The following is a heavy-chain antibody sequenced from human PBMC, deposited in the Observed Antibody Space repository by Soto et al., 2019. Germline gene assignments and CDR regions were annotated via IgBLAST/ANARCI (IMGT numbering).Heavy chain of an antibody. CDR1: GGTFSTFG. J-gene: IGHJ4*02. Sequence: SVKVSCKSSGGTFSTFGISWVRQAPGQGLEWMGGIIPFFGTARYSQKFEDRITITADESTNTVYMDLRSLTSEDTAIYYCAKSAPMDAGDKYYYDFWGQGALVTVSS. D-gene: IGHD4-17*01. V-gene: IGHV1-69*13. CDR3: AKSAPMDAGDKYYYDF. CDR2: IIPFFGTA.